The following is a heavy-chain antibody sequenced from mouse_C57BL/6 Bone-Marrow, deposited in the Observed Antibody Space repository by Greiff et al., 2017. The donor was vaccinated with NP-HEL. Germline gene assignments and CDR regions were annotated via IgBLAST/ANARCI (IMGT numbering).Heavy chain of an antibody. V-gene: IGHV1-78*01. Sequence: QVQLQQSDAELVKPGASVKISCKVSGYTFTDHNIHWLKQRPEQGLEWIGYIYPRDGSTKYNEKFKGKATLTADKYSSTDYMQLNSQTTEEYEVYLCAKADGYNENFDYWGQGTTLTVSS. CDR2: IYPRDGST. D-gene: IGHD2-3*01. J-gene: IGHJ2*01. CDR3: AKADGYNENFDY. CDR1: GYTFTDHN.